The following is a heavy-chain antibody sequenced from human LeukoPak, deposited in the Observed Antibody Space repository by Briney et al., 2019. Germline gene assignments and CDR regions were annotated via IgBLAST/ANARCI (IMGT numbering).Heavy chain of an antibody. CDR1: GGSISSGDYS. V-gene: IGHV4-30-4*07. J-gene: IGHJ4*02. CDR2: IYNSGNT. CDR3: ARRFDY. Sequence: SETLSLTCAVSGGSISSGDYSWSWIRQPPGEGLEWIGFIYNSGNTYYNPSLKSRVTLSVDTSKNQFSLNLSSVTAEDTAVYYCARRFDYWGQGTLVTVSS.